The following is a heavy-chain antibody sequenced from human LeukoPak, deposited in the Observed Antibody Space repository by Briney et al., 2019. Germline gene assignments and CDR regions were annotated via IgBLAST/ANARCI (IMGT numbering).Heavy chain of an antibody. D-gene: IGHD2-2*02. CDR1: GFTFSAYG. CDR3: AKDYSLYCSSASCYTPFDY. J-gene: IGHJ4*02. V-gene: IGHV3-30*02. Sequence: PGGSLRLSCAASGFTFSAYGMHWVRQAPGKGLEWLAFVRYDGSNKYYADSVKGRFTISRDYSRSMLFLQMDSLRAEDTAFYYCAKDYSLYCSSASCYTPFDYWGQGALVTVSS. CDR2: VRYDGSNK.